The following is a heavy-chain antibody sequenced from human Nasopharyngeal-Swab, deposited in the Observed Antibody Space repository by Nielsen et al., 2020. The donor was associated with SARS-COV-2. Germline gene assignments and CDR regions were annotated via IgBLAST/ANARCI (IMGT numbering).Heavy chain of an antibody. CDR2: ISSSSSYI. V-gene: IGHV3-21*01. Sequence: GGSLRLSCAASGFTFSSYSMNWVRQAPGKGLEWVSSISSSSSYIYYADSVKGRFTISRDDAKNSLYLQMNSLRAEDTAVYYCAREDGDSSPFDYWGQGTLVTVSS. CDR1: GFTFSSYS. J-gene: IGHJ4*02. CDR3: AREDGDSSPFDY. D-gene: IGHD4-17*01.